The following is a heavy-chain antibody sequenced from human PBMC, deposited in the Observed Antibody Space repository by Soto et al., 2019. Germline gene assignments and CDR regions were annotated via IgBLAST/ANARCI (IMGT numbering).Heavy chain of an antibody. Sequence: PGGSLRLSCAASGFTFSSYAMHWVRQAPGKGLEWVAVISYDGSNKYYADSVKGRFTISRDNSKNTLYLQMNSLRAEDTAVYYCARAEQLCPDYWGQGTLVTVSS. D-gene: IGHD2-2*01. CDR1: GFTFSSYA. CDR3: ARAEQLCPDY. J-gene: IGHJ4*02. V-gene: IGHV3-30-3*01. CDR2: ISYDGSNK.